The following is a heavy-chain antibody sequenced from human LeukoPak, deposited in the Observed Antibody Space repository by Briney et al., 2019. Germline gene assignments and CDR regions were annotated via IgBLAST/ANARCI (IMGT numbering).Heavy chain of an antibody. V-gene: IGHV3-7*01. D-gene: IGHD6-13*01. CDR3: ARANDSSWHN. J-gene: IGHJ4*02. Sequence: GGSLRLSCATSGFTFSSNWMSWVRHVPGRGLDWVANIKPDGSAQYYAASVKGRFTVSRDNAKNSLYLQMNSLRVEDTAVYYCARANDSSWHNWGQGTLVTVSA. CDR1: GFTFSSNW. CDR2: IKPDGSAQ.